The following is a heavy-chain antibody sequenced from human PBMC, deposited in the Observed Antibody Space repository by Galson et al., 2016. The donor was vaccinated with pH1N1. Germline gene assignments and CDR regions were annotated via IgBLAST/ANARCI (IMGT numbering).Heavy chain of an antibody. J-gene: IGHJ4*02. CDR1: GYSVTRYY. Sequence: SVKVSCKAAGYSVTRYYMHWVRQAPGQGLEWMGIIDPSDGTTTYSEKFQGRISLTRDTSTSSVYMELTTLRPDDSATYFCARRYYFDYWGQGTLVTVSS. CDR3: ARRYYFDY. V-gene: IGHV1-46*01. CDR2: IDPSDGTT.